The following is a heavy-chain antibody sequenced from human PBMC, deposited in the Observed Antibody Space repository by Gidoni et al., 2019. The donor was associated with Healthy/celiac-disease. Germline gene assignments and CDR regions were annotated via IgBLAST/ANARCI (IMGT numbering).Heavy chain of an antibody. CDR2: IYYSGST. CDR3: ARRVTIFGVVTAANWFDP. CDR1: GGSISSISYH. J-gene: IGHJ5*02. Sequence: QLQLQESGPGLVKPSETLSPTCTVSGGSISSISYHWGWIRQPPGKGLEWIGSIYYSGSTYYNPSLKRRVTISVDTSKNQFSLKLSSVTAADTAVYYCARRVTIFGVVTAANWFDPWGQGTLVTVSS. V-gene: IGHV4-39*01. D-gene: IGHD3-3*01.